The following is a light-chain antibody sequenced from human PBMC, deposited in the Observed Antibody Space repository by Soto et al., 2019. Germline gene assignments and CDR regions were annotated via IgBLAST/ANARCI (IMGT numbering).Light chain of an antibody. CDR1: SSDVGGYNY. Sequence: QSALTQPASVSGSPGQSITISCTGTSSDVGGYNYVSWYQQHPGKAPKLMIYDVSNRPSGVSNRFSGSKSGNTASLTISGLQAEDGADYYCSSYTSSSTLEGVFGGGTKLTVL. CDR3: SSYTSSSTLEGV. CDR2: DVS. J-gene: IGLJ2*01. V-gene: IGLV2-14*01.